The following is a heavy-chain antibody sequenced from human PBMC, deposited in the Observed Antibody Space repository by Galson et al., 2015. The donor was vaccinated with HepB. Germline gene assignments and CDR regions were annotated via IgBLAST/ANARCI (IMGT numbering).Heavy chain of an antibody. V-gene: IGHV3-30*18. CDR2: ISYDGSNK. D-gene: IGHD6-13*01. Sequence: SLRLSCAASGFTFSSYGMHWVRQAPGKGLEWVAVISYDGSNKYYADSVKGRFTISRDNSKNTLYLQMNSLRAEDTAVYYCAKDGPYSSSWTDYYYYGMDVWGQGTTVTVSS. CDR3: AKDGPYSSSWTDYYYYGMDV. CDR1: GFTFSSYG. J-gene: IGHJ6*02.